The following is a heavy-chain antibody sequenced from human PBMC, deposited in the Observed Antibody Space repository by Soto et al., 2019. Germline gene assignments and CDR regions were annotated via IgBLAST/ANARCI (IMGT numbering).Heavy chain of an antibody. CDR2: IYYSGST. CDR1: GGSISSYY. V-gene: IGHV4-59*01. J-gene: IGHJ1*01. D-gene: IGHD2-21*02. CDR3: ARATHCGGDCPEGLQH. Sequence: PSETLSLTCTVSGGSISSYYWSWIRQPPGKGLEWIGYIYYSGSTNYNPSLKSRVTISVDTSKNQFSLKLSSVTAADTAVYYCARATHCGGDCPEGLQHWGQGTLVTVSS.